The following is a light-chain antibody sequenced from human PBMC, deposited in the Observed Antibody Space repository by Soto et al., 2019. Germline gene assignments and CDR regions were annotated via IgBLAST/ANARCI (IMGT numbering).Light chain of an antibody. Sequence: EIVMTQSPATLSVSPGERATLSCRASQSISNKLVWYQQKLGQAPRLLIYGASTRATGIPARFSGGGSGTEFTLTISSLQSEDFAVYYCQQYSSWSPITFGQGTRLENK. CDR1: QSISNK. J-gene: IGKJ5*01. CDR3: QQYSSWSPIT. V-gene: IGKV3-15*01. CDR2: GAS.